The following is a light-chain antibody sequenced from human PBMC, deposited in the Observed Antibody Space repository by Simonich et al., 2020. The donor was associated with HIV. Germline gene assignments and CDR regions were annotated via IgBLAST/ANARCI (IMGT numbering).Light chain of an antibody. V-gene: IGLV2-23*01. CDR3: CSYAGSHYV. Sequence: QSALTQPASVSGSPGQSITISCTGTSSDVGSYNLVSWYQQHPGKAPKPMIYEGSKRPSGVSNRFSGSKSGNTASLTISGLQAEDEAEYYCCSYAGSHYVFGTGTRVTVL. CDR1: SSDVGSYNL. J-gene: IGLJ1*01. CDR2: EGS.